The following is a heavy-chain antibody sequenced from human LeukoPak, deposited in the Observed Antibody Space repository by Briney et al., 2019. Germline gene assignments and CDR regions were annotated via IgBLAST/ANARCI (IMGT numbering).Heavy chain of an antibody. CDR1: GFTFSSYG. CDR3: ARESHTRDTADNWFDP. Sequence: GRSLRLSCAASGFTFSSYGMDWVRQAPGKGLEWVAVISYDGSNKYYADSVKGRFTISRDNSKNTLYLQMNSLRAEDTAVYYCARESHTRDTADNWFDPWGQGTLVTVSS. D-gene: IGHD5-18*01. V-gene: IGHV3-30*03. CDR2: ISYDGSNK. J-gene: IGHJ5*02.